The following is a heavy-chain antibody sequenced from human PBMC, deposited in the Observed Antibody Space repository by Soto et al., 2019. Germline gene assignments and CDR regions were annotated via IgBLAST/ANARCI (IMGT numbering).Heavy chain of an antibody. J-gene: IGHJ6*02. D-gene: IGHD2-15*01. CDR2: IYPGDSET. CDR3: ARHGEGYCSGGSCLYYGMDV. V-gene: IGHV5-51*01. CDR1: GYTFSSYS. Sequence: PGESLKIPSEGSGYTFSSYSIGWVRQMPGKGLEWVGIIYPGDSETRYSPSFQGQVSISADQSTSTAYLQWSSLKASDSAIYYCARHGEGYCSGGSCLYYGMDVWGQGTTVTVSS.